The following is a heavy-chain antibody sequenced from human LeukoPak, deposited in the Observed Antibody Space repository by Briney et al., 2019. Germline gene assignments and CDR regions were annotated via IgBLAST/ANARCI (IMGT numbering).Heavy chain of an antibody. J-gene: IGHJ4*02. V-gene: IGHV3-53*01. CDR2: IYSGGST. CDR3: ARGRQGGWAPIDY. CDR1: GFTVSSNY. Sequence: GGSLRLSCAASGFTVSSNYMSWVRQAPGKGLEWVSVIYSGGSTYYADSVKGRFTISRDNSKNTLYLQMNSLRAEDTAVYYCARGRQGGWAPIDYWGQGTLVIVSS. D-gene: IGHD6-19*01.